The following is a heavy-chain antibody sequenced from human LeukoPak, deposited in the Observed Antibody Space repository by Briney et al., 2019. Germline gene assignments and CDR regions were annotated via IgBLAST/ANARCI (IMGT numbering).Heavy chain of an antibody. CDR3: AMGYGYYYGMDV. V-gene: IGHV5-10-1*01. D-gene: IGHD2-8*01. J-gene: IGHJ6*04. CDR1: GYSYTSYW. CDR2: IDPSDSYT. Sequence: GESLKLSCKGSGYSYTSYWISWVRQMAPKGLAGMGRIDPSDSYTHYSPSFQGHITISADKSISTAYLQWSSLKAADAAMYYCAMGYGYYYGMDVWGKGTPVTVSS.